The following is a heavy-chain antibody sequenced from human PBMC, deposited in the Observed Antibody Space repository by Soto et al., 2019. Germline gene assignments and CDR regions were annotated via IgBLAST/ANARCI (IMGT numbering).Heavy chain of an antibody. J-gene: IGHJ5*02. D-gene: IGHD3-3*01. CDR3: ARGVGHWDFWRDHNQQNWFDP. V-gene: IGHV4-61*01. CDR2: IYYSGST. CDR1: GGSISSSYY. Sequence: SETLSLTCSVSGGSISSSYYWSWIRQPPGKGLEGIGYIYYSGSTNYNPSLKSRVTISVDTSKNQFSLKLSSVTAADTAVYYCARGVGHWDFWRDHNQQNWFDPWGQGTLVTVSS.